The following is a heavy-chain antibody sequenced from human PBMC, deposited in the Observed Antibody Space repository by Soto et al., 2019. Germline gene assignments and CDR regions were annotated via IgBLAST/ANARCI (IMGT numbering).Heavy chain of an antibody. D-gene: IGHD6-19*01. CDR3: ARPSRVAGPVAWVY. Sequence: VQLVQSGAEVKKPGASVKVSCKASVYTFTSYDINWVRQATGQGLEWMGWMNPNSGNTGYAQKFQGRVTMTRNTSISTAYMELSSLRSEDKAVYYCARPSRVAGPVAWVYWGQGTLVTVSS. V-gene: IGHV1-8*01. J-gene: IGHJ4*02. CDR1: VYTFTSYD. CDR2: MNPNSGNT.